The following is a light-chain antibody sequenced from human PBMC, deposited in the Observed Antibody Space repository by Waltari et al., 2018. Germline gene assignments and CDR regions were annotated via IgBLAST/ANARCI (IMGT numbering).Light chain of an antibody. Sequence: EIVLTQSPGTLSLSPGDRDTLSCRASQSVSSNYLAWYQQKPGQAPRLLNYGASSRATGIPDRFSGSGSGTDFTLTISRLEPEDFAVYYCQQYGSSPYTFGQGTKLEIE. CDR3: QQYGSSPYT. J-gene: IGKJ2*01. CDR2: GAS. CDR1: QSVSSNY. V-gene: IGKV3-20*01.